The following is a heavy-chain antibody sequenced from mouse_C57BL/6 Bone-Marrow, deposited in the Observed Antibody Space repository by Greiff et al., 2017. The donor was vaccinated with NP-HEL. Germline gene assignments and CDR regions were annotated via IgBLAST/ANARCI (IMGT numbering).Heavy chain of an antibody. CDR1: GYTFTSYW. J-gene: IGHJ4*01. D-gene: IGHD4-1*02. V-gene: IGHV1-7*01. CDR3: ARYRASTGTRAMDY. Sequence: QVQLKESGAELAKPGASVKLSCKASGYTFTSYWMHWVKQRPGQGLEWIGYINPSSGYPKYNQKFKDKATLTAYKSSSTAYMQLSSLTYEDSAVYYCARYRASTGTRAMDYWGQGTSVTVSS. CDR2: INPSSGYP.